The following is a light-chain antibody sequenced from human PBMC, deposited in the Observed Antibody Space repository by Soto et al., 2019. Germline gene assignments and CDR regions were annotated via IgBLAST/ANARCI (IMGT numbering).Light chain of an antibody. CDR1: SSGVGGYNY. V-gene: IGLV2-8*01. CDR3: SSYAGSSNV. Sequence: QSALTQPPSASGSPGQSVAISCTGTSSGVGGYNYVSWYQQHPGKAPKLMIYEVNKWPSGVPDRFSGSKSGNTASLAVSGLQAEDEADYYCSSYAGSSNVFGTGTKVTVL. CDR2: EVN. J-gene: IGLJ1*01.